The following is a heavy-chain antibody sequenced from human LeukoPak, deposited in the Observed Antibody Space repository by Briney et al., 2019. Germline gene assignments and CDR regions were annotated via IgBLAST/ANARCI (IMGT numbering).Heavy chain of an antibody. CDR3: AKGLRTGVGPYMGYHYYMDV. CDR2: INDNGAGT. J-gene: IGHJ6*03. D-gene: IGHD3-16*01. V-gene: IGHV3-23*01. Sequence: GGSLRLSCAASGFTFSSYAMSWVRQAPGKGLKWVSTINDNGAGTYYADSVKGRFTISRDNSYNTVSLQMNSLRDEDTGVYYCAKGLRTGVGPYMGYHYYMDVWGKGATVTVS. CDR1: GFTFSSYA.